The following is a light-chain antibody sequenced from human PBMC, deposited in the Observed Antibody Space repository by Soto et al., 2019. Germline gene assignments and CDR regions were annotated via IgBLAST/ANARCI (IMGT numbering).Light chain of an antibody. J-gene: IGKJ2*01. Sequence: DIQMTQSPSSLSASVGDRVTITCQASQDISSYLNWYQQKPGKAPKLLIYDASNLETGVPSRFSGSGSGTDFTFTISSLQPEDIATYYCQQYDNLHTFGQGTKLEIK. CDR3: QQYDNLHT. CDR1: QDISSY. V-gene: IGKV1-33*01. CDR2: DAS.